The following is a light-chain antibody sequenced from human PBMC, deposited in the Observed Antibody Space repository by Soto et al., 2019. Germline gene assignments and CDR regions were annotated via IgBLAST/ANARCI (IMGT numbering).Light chain of an antibody. CDR2: EVT. CDR1: SSDVGGYNY. V-gene: IGLV2-8*01. Sequence: QSVLTQPPSASGSPGQSVTISCTGTSSDVGGYNYVSWYQHHPGKAPKLIIYEVTNRPSGVPDRFSGSKSANAASLTVSGLHPEDEANYYRSSYTGNNMGVFGGGTQLTVL. CDR3: SSYTGNNMGV. J-gene: IGLJ3*02.